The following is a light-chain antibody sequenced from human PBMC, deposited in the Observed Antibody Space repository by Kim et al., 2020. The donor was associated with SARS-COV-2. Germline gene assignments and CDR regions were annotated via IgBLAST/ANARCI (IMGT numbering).Light chain of an antibody. J-gene: IGKJ1*01. Sequence: SPGERPSLSCRASQTVSRNQLAWYQQKPGQAPRLLIYGASSRATGIPDRFSGSGSGTDFTLTITRLEPEDFAVYYCQQYGNSRTFGQGTKVDIK. CDR3: QQYGNSRT. CDR2: GAS. CDR1: QTVSRNQ. V-gene: IGKV3-20*01.